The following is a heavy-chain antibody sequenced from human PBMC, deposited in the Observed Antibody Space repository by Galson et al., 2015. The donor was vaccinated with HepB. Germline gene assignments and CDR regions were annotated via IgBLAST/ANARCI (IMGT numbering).Heavy chain of an antibody. Sequence: SLRLSCAASGFTFSSYWMHWVRQAPGKGLVWVSRINSDGSSTSYADSVKGRFTISRGNAKNTLYLQMNSLRAEDTAVYYCARKGAVAGTFDYWGQGTLVTVSS. D-gene: IGHD6-19*01. CDR2: INSDGSST. J-gene: IGHJ4*02. CDR3: ARKGAVAGTFDY. V-gene: IGHV3-74*01. CDR1: GFTFSSYW.